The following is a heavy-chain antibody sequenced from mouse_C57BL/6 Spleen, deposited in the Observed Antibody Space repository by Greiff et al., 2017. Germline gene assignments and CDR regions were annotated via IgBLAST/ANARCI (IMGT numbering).Heavy chain of an antibody. J-gene: IGHJ2*01. D-gene: IGHD2-2*01. CDR3: ARSDLLWFTPLFDY. Sequence: VKLMESGAELVKPGASVKISCKASGYAFSSYWMNWVKQRPGKGLEWIGQIYPGDGDTNYNGKFKGKATLTADKSSSTAYMQLSSLTSEDSAVYFCARSDLLWFTPLFDYWGQGTTLTVSS. CDR2: IYPGDGDT. CDR1: GYAFSSYW. V-gene: IGHV1-80*01.